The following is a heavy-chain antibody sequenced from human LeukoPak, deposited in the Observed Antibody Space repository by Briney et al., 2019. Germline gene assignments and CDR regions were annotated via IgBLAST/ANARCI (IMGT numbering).Heavy chain of an antibody. CDR3: ARLEASFGSRYWYFDL. V-gene: IGHV4-39*01. CDR1: GGSISSSSYY. J-gene: IGHJ2*01. Sequence: SETLSLTCTVSGGSISSSSYYWGWIRQPPGKGLEWIGSIYYSGSTYYNPSLKSRVTISVDTSKNQFSLKLSSVTAADTAVYYCARLEASFGSRYWYFDLWGRGTLVTVSS. CDR2: IYYSGST. D-gene: IGHD2-2*01.